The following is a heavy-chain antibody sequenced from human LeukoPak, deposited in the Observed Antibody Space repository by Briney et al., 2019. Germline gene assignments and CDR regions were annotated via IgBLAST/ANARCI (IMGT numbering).Heavy chain of an antibody. Sequence: SQTLSLTCAISGDSVSSNSAAWNWIRQSPSRGLEWLGRTYYRSKWYNDYAVSVKSRITINPDTSKNQFSLQLNSVTPEDTAVYYCARMSQDRGHFHSIAAAGNPRDAFDIWGQGTMVTVSS. J-gene: IGHJ3*02. D-gene: IGHD6-13*01. V-gene: IGHV6-1*01. CDR1: GDSVSSNSAA. CDR3: ARMSQDRGHFHSIAAAGNPRDAFDI. CDR2: TYYRSKWYN.